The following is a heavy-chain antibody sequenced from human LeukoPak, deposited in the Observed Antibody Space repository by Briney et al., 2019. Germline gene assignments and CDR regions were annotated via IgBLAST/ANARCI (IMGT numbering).Heavy chain of an antibody. Sequence: GASVKVSCKASGYTFTGYYMHWVRQAPGQGLEWMGWINPNSGDTNYEQKFQGRVSMTGDTSISTAYMELSRLRSDDTAVYYCARAGYGGNSRGGGLNWGQGTLVTVSS. J-gene: IGHJ4*02. CDR2: INPNSGDT. D-gene: IGHD4-17*01. CDR3: ARAGYGGNSRGGGLN. V-gene: IGHV1-2*02. CDR1: GYTFTGYY.